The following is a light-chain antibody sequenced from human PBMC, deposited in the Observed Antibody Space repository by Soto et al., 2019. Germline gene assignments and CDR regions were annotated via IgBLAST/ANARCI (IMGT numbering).Light chain of an antibody. J-gene: IGLJ2*01. Sequence: QSALTQPASVSGSPGQSITISCAGTSSDIGAYKYVSWYQQHPGKAPTLVIYDVSNRPSGVSNRFSGSKSGNTASLTISGLQAEDEADYYCSLYTTSSVVFGGGTKLTVL. CDR1: SSDIGAYKY. V-gene: IGLV2-14*01. CDR3: SLYTTSSVV. CDR2: DVS.